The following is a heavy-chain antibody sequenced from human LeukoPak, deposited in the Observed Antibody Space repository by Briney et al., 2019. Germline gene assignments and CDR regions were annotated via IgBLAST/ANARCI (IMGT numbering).Heavy chain of an antibody. J-gene: IGHJ6*02. V-gene: IGHV3-48*01. CDR3: ARGGILWFGELLSEDYYYYSYGMDV. D-gene: IGHD3-10*01. Sequence: GGALRLSCAASGFTFSSYSMNWVRQAPGKGLEWGSYISSSSSTIYYADSVEGRFTISGDNAKKSLYLQMNSRRAEEAAVYYSARGGILWFGELLSEDYYYYSYGMDVWGQGTTVTVSS. CDR2: ISSSSSTI. CDR1: GFTFSSYS.